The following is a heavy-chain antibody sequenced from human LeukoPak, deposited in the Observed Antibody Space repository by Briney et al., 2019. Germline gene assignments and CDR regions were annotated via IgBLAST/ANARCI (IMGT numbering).Heavy chain of an antibody. CDR2: IYTSGST. Sequence: PSETLSLTCTVSGGSISSGSYYWSWIRQPAGKGLEWIGRIYTSGSTNYNPSLKSRVTISVDTSKNQFSLKLSSVTAADTAVYYCARALSSTSRNYCMDVWGKGTTVTISS. V-gene: IGHV4-61*02. J-gene: IGHJ6*03. D-gene: IGHD2-2*01. CDR1: GGSISSGSYY. CDR3: ARALSSTSRNYCMDV.